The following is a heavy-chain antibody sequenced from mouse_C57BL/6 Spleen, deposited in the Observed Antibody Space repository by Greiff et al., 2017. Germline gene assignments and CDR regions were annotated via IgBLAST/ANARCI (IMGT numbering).Heavy chain of an antibody. CDR1: GYTFTSYW. Sequence: QVQLQQPGAELVKPGASVQLSCKASGYTFTSYWMHWVKQRPGQGLEWIGMIHPTSGSTNYNEKFKSKATLTVDKSSSTAYMQLSSLTSEDAAVYYCARRGDYGYFDVWGTGTTVTGSS. CDR3: ARRGDYGYFDV. CDR2: IHPTSGST. D-gene: IGHD2-4*01. V-gene: IGHV1-64*01. J-gene: IGHJ1*03.